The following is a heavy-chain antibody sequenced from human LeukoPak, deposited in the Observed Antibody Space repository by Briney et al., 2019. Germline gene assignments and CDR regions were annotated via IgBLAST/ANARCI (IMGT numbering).Heavy chain of an antibody. CDR2: IKQDGSEK. D-gene: IGHD3-16*01. V-gene: IGHV3-7*01. Sequence: PGGSLRLSCVASGFTFSSYWMSWVRQAPGKGLEWVANIKQDGSEKYYVDSVKGRFTISRDNAKNSLYLQMNSLRAEDTAVYYCARGRGGDFDYWGQGTLVTVSS. CDR1: GFTFSSYW. J-gene: IGHJ4*02. CDR3: ARGRGGDFDY.